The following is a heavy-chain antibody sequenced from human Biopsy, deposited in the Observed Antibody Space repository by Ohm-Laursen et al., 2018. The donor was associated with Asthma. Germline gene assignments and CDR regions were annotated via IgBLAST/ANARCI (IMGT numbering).Heavy chain of an antibody. CDR3: VRDGTDDAFDI. Sequence: SLRLSCAASGFSFSNFAIHWVRQAPGKGLEWVGVISKDASTQDYADSVRGRFTMARDNSKNTLDLQMNSLREEDTAVYYCVRDGTDDAFDIWGQGTVVSVSS. CDR2: ISKDASTQ. CDR1: GFSFSNFA. D-gene: IGHD1-1*01. V-gene: IGHV3-30*01. J-gene: IGHJ3*02.